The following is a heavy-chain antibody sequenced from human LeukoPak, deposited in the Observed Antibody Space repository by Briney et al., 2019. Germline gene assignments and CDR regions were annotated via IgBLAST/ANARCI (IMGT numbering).Heavy chain of an antibody. CDR2: ISGSGSSI. D-gene: IGHD3-16*02. CDR1: GFTFSTYE. J-gene: IGHJ3*02. V-gene: IGHV3-48*03. CDR3: AREGGFGYDDSFDT. Sequence: GGSLRLSCTASGFTFSTYEMNWVRQAPGKGLEWISYISGSGSSIFYADSLQGRFTVSRDNAKNSVYLQMNSLRAEDTAVYYCAREGGFGYDDSFDTWGHGTTVTVSS.